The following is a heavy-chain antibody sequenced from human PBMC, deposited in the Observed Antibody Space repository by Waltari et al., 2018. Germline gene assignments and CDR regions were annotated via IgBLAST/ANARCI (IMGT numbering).Heavy chain of an antibody. CDR3: AGLYSSSWAGSPPFDP. CDR2: IYTSGST. V-gene: IGHV4-61*02. CDR1: GGSISSGSYY. Sequence: QVQLQESGPGLVKPSQTLSLTCTVSGGSISSGSYYWSWIRQPAGKGLEWIGRIYTSGSTTYNPSLKSRVTISVDTSKNQFSLKLSSVTAADTAVYYCAGLYSSSWAGSPPFDPWGQGTLVTVSS. D-gene: IGHD6-13*01. J-gene: IGHJ5*02.